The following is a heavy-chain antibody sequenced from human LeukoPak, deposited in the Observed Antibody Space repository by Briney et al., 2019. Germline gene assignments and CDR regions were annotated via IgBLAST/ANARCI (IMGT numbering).Heavy chain of an antibody. CDR1: GCSVNPRGVG. J-gene: IGHJ4*02. Sequence: SGPTLVNPTHTLTLTCTFSGCSVNPRGVGVGWIRQPPGKALEWLAVIYWDDDKRYSPSLKSRLTITKDTPKNQVVLTVTNMDAVDTATYYCGHGHFGQTAMIDFWGQGTRVTVSS. CDR3: GHGHFGQTAMIDF. D-gene: IGHD5-18*01. CDR2: IYWDDDK. V-gene: IGHV2-5*02.